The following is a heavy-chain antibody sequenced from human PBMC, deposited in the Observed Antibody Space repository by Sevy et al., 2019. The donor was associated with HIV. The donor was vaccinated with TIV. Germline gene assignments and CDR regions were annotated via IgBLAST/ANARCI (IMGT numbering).Heavy chain of an antibody. CDR2: ISFDGSDK. Sequence: GGSLRLSFAASGFSFSTHAMHWVRQAPGKGLEWVAVISFDGSDKYYTDSVKVRFTISRDDSKNTLLLQVSSLRAEDTAVYYCARDAGYSTVWYPGYWGQGTLVTVSS. V-gene: IGHV3-30*03. J-gene: IGHJ4*02. CDR3: ARDAGYSTVWYPGY. D-gene: IGHD6-19*01. CDR1: GFSFSTHA.